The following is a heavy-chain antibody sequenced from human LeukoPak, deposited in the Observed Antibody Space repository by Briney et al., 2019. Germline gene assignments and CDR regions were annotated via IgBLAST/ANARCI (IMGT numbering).Heavy chain of an antibody. CDR2: IYYSGST. CDR3: ARGRHSNPYGPHDY. J-gene: IGHJ4*02. Sequence: SETLSLTCTVSGGSISSYYWSWIRQPPGKGLEWIGYIYYSGSTYYNPSLKSRVTISVDTSKNQFSLKLSSVTAADTAVYYCARGRHSNPYGPHDYWGQGTLVVVSS. D-gene: IGHD3-16*01. V-gene: IGHV4-59*08. CDR1: GGSISSYY.